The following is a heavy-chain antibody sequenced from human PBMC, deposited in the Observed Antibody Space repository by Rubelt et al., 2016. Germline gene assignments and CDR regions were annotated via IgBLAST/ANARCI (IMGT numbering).Heavy chain of an antibody. J-gene: IGHJ2*01. CDR2: IYYRGNP. CDR3: ARSPCSGGGCSYWYFDV. CDR1: VGSMSSSDHY. V-gene: IGHV4-39*07. D-gene: IGHD2-15*01. Sequence: QLQLQESGLGLVEPSETLSLTCTVSVGSMSSSDHYWAWVRQPPGKGLEWVGHIYYRGNPYYNPSLMSRVSVAVDTSKNLFSLILTSVTAADTAMYYCARSPCSGGGCSYWYFDVWGRGTLVTVSS.